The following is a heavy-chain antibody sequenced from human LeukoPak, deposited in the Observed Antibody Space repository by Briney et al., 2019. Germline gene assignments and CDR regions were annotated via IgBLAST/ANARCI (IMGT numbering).Heavy chain of an antibody. CDR3: ARGPDYGGNS. J-gene: IGHJ4*02. CDR2: INHSGST. Sequence: SETLSLTCAVYGGSFSGYYWSWIRQPPGKGLEWIGEINHSGSTNYNPPLKSRVTISVDTSKNQFSLKLSSVTAADTAVYYCARGPDYGGNSWGQGTLVTVSS. V-gene: IGHV4-34*01. D-gene: IGHD4-23*01. CDR1: GGSFSGYY.